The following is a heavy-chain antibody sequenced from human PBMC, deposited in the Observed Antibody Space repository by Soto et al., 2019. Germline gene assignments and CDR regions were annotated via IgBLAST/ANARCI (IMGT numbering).Heavy chain of an antibody. CDR3: ARGRYSGYSGRGYYYYYGMDV. CDR2: IYYSGST. J-gene: IGHJ6*02. D-gene: IGHD5-12*01. Sequence: SETPSLTCTVSGGSISSYYWSWIRQPPGKGLEWIGYIYYSGSTNYNPSLKSRVTISVDTSKNQFSLKLSSVTAADTAVYYCARGRYSGYSGRGYYYYYGMDVWGQGTTVTVSS. CDR1: GGSISSYY. V-gene: IGHV4-59*01.